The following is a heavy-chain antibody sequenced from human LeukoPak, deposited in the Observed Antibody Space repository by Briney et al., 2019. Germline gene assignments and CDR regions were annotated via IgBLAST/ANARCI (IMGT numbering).Heavy chain of an antibody. CDR1: GYTFTGYY. Sequence: ASVKVSCKASGYTFTGYYTHWVRQAPGQGLEWMGWINPNSGGTNYAQKFQGRVTMTRDTSISTAYMELSRLRSDDTAVYYCARVGYCSSTSCSYNWFDPWGQGTLVTVSS. J-gene: IGHJ5*02. CDR3: ARVGYCSSTSCSYNWFDP. V-gene: IGHV1-2*02. CDR2: INPNSGGT. D-gene: IGHD2-2*01.